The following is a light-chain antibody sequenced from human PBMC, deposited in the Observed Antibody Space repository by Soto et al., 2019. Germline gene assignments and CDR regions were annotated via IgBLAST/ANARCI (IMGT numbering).Light chain of an antibody. CDR3: QQYNSYSWT. CDR2: KAS. J-gene: IGKJ1*01. Sequence: DIQMTQSPSPLSASVGDGVPIACRASQSISNWLAWYQQKPGKAPKVLIYKASILESGVQSRFSGSGSGTEFTLTISSLQPDDFATYYCQQYNSYSWTFGQGTKVEIK. CDR1: QSISNW. V-gene: IGKV1-5*03.